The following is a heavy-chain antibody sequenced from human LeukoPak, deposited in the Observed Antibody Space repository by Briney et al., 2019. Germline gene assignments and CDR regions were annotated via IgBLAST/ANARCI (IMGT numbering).Heavy chain of an antibody. Sequence: SETLSLTCTVSGYSISSGYYWGWIRQPPGKGLEWIGSIYHRGSTYYNPSLKSRVTISVDTSKNQFSLKLSSVTAADTAVYYYARGPTVTTNFDYWGQGTLVTVSS. CDR3: ARGPTVTTNFDY. CDR2: IYHRGST. J-gene: IGHJ4*02. CDR1: GYSISSGYY. V-gene: IGHV4-38-2*02. D-gene: IGHD4-17*01.